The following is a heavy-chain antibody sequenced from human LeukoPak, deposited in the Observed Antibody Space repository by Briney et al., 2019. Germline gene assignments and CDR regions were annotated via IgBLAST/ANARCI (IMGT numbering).Heavy chain of an antibody. D-gene: IGHD3/OR15-3a*01. CDR1: GYTLTELS. CDR2: FDPEDGET. V-gene: IGHV1-24*01. CDR3: ATATSEMIFGALNYGMDV. J-gene: IGHJ6*02. Sequence: ASVKVSCKVSGYTLTELSMHWVRQAPGKGLEWMGGFDPEDGETIYAQKFQGRVTMTEDTSTDTAYMELSSLRSEDTAVYYCATATSEMIFGALNYGMDVWGQGTTVTVSS.